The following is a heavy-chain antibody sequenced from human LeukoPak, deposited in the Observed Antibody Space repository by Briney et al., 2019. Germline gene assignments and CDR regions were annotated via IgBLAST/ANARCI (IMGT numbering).Heavy chain of an antibody. CDR1: GYTFTGYY. V-gene: IGHV1-2*02. CDR3: ARLEYDILTGYSSYFDY. Sequence: GASVKLSCKASGYTFTGYYMHWVRQAPGQGLEWMGWINPNSGGTNYAQNFQGRVTMTRDTSISTAYMELSRLRSDDTAVYYCARLEYDILTGYSSYFDYWGQGTLVTVSS. J-gene: IGHJ4*02. CDR2: INPNSGGT. D-gene: IGHD3-9*01.